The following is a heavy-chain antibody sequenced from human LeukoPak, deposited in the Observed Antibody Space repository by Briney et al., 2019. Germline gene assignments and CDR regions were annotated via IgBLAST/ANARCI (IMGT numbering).Heavy chain of an antibody. J-gene: IGHJ4*02. D-gene: IGHD6-13*01. CDR2: INPSGGST. CDR1: GYTFTSYY. V-gene: IGHV1-46*01. Sequence: GASVKVSCKASGYTFTSYYMHWVRQAPGQGLEWMGIINPSGGSTSYAQKFQGRVTMTRDTSTSTVYMELSSLRSEDTAVYYCARDSTQLIIAAAGDDYFDYWGQGTLVTVSS. CDR3: ARDSTQLIIAAAGDDYFDY.